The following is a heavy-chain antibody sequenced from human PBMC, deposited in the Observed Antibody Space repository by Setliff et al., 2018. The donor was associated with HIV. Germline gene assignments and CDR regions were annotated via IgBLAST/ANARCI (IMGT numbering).Heavy chain of an antibody. Sequence: SETLSLTCTVSGGSISSGSYYWTWIRQPAGKGLEWIGHIYTSGTTDYNPSLKSRVTISLDTSKNQFSLKLSSVTAADTAVYYWARDRGSYNFWSGLARGDNWFDPWGQGTLVTVSS. J-gene: IGHJ5*02. CDR1: GGSISSGSYY. CDR2: IYTSGTT. D-gene: IGHD3-3*01. V-gene: IGHV4-61*09. CDR3: ARDRGSYNFWSGLARGDNWFDP.